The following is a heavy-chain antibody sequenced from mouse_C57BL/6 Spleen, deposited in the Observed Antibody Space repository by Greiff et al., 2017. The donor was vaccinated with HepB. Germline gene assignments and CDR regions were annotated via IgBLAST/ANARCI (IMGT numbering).Heavy chain of an antibody. Sequence: EVKLVESGGDLVKPGGSLKLSCAASGFTFSSYGMSWVRQTPDKRLEWVATISSGGSYTYYPDSVKGRFTISRDNAKNTLYLQMSSLKSEDTAMYYCARAYGSTWYFDVWGTGTTVTVSS. V-gene: IGHV5-6*02. J-gene: IGHJ1*03. CDR2: ISSGGSYT. CDR3: ARAYGSTWYFDV. CDR1: GFTFSSYG. D-gene: IGHD1-1*01.